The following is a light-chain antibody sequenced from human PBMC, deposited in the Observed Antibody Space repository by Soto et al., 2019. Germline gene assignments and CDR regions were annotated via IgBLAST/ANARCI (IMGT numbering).Light chain of an antibody. J-gene: IGLJ3*02. V-gene: IGLV2-14*01. CDR2: EVS. CDR3: SSCTSSSTLA. CDR1: SSDVGGYNY. Sequence: QSVLTQPASVAGSPGQWITISCTGTSSDVGGYNYVSWYQQHPGKAPKLIIFEVSNRPSGVSPRFSGSKSGNTASLTISGLQAEDEADYYCSSCTSSSTLAFGGGTKVTVL.